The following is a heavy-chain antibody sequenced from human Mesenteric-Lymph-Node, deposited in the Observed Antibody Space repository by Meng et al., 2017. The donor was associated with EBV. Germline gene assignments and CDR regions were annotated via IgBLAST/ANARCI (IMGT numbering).Heavy chain of an antibody. D-gene: IGHD5-18*01. CDR2: INECGTT. CDR1: GVSFRGYY. V-gene: IGHV4-34*02. CDR3: ARGGLRWFDS. J-gene: IGHJ5*01. Sequence: QVHLQQWGAGRLKPPXXLSLRCSVYGVSFRGYYWSWIRQSPGKGLEWIGTINECGTTNYDPSLKSRVTISIDTSKNQFSLKLISLTAADTAVYYCARGGLRWFDSWAQGTMVTVSS.